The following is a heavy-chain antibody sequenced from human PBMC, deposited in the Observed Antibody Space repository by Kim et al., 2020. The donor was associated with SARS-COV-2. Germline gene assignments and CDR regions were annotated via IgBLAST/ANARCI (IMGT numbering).Heavy chain of an antibody. CDR2: IYNDGST. Sequence: GGSLRLSCAASGFNVSSNFMSWVRQAPGKGLEWVSIIYNDGSTYYADSVKGRFTISRDNSKNTLYLQMNSLRAEDTAVYYCASQTYYYDSSGYYPGNFQHWGQGTLVTVSS. D-gene: IGHD3-22*01. CDR3: ASQTYYYDSSGYYPGNFQH. CDR1: GFNVSSNF. V-gene: IGHV3-53*01. J-gene: IGHJ1*01.